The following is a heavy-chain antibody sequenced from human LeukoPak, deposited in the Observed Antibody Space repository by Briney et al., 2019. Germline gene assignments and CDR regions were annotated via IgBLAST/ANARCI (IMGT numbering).Heavy chain of an antibody. CDR2: IDHSGST. D-gene: IGHD6-19*01. Sequence: SETLSLTCTVSGGSISSYYWSWLRQPPGKGLEWTGSIDHSGSTNYNPSLKSRVTISVDTSKNQFSLKLSSVTAADTAVYYCARVGKQWLVLRGWFDPWGQGTLVAVSS. V-gene: IGHV4-59*12. J-gene: IGHJ5*02. CDR1: GGSISSYY. CDR3: ARVGKQWLVLRGWFDP.